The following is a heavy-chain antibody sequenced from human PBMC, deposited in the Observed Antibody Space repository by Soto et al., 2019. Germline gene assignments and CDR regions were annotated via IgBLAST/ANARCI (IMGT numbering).Heavy chain of an antibody. J-gene: IGHJ4*02. CDR3: ARTTAVPNSLRSRYFFDY. CDR1: GGSVSDKAYY. Sequence: SETLSLTCSVSGGSVSDKAYYWSWIRQPPGKRLEWIGYVYYSGTTNYNPSLKSRVTISVDLSKNQFSLRLSSVTTADTALYYCARTTAVPNSLRSRYFFDYWGQGTLVTVSS. CDR2: VYYSGTT. D-gene: IGHD4-17*01. V-gene: IGHV4-61*08.